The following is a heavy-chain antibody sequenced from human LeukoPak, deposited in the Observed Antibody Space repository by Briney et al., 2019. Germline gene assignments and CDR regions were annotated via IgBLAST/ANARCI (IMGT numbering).Heavy chain of an antibody. CDR2: IYSAGSA. J-gene: IGHJ5*02. D-gene: IGHD2-15*01. V-gene: IGHV3-66*01. CDR3: ASLYCSRGSCAFDV. Sequence: GGSLRLSCAASGFAISANYMTWVRQSPGKGLDWVSLIYSAGSADYADSVKGRFTISKDNSKNTVFLQLNSLRAEDTAMYYCASLYCSRGSCAFDVWGQGTLVTVSP. CDR1: GFAISANY.